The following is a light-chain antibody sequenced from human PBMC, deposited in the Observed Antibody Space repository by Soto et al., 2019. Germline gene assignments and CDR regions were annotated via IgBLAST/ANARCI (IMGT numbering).Light chain of an antibody. CDR3: SSYGGYNNVV. CDR2: EVN. Sequence: QSVLTQPPSASGYPAQSVTISCTGTSSDVGGYNYVSWFQQHPGKAPKLIIHEVNQRPSGVPDRFSGSKSGNTASLTVSGLQAEDEGTYYCSSYGGYNNVVFGTGTKVTVL. CDR1: SSDVGGYNY. J-gene: IGLJ1*01. V-gene: IGLV2-8*01.